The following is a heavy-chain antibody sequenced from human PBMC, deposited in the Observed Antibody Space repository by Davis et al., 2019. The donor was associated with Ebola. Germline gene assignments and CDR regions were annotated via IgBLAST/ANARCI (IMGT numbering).Heavy chain of an antibody. D-gene: IGHD3-3*01. J-gene: IGHJ6*02. CDR1: GFSLSTTGLG. CDR2: IYWDDDK. CDR3: ARSISHYDFWSGYPYYYYYYGMDV. Sequence: SGPTLVKPTQTLTLTCSFSGFSLSTTGLGVGWFRQPPGKALEWLALIYWDDDKRYSPTLRSRLTITKDTSKNQVVLTMTNMDPVDTATYYCARSISHYDFWSGYPYYYYYYGMDVWGQGTTVTVSS. V-gene: IGHV2-5*02.